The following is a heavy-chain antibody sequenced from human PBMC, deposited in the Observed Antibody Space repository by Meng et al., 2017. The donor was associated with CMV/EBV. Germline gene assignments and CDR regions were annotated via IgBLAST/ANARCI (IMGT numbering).Heavy chain of an antibody. D-gene: IGHD5-12*01. J-gene: IGHJ4*02. CDR2: IKQDGSEK. Sequence: GGSLRLSCAASGFTFSSYWMHWVRQAPGKGLEWVANIKQDGSEKYYVDSVKGRFTISRDNAKNSLYLQMNSLRAEDTAVYYCARGVKSGYSGYDLAVYYFDYWGQGTLVTVSS. CDR3: ARGVKSGYSGYDLAVYYFDY. V-gene: IGHV3-7*01. CDR1: GFTFSSYW.